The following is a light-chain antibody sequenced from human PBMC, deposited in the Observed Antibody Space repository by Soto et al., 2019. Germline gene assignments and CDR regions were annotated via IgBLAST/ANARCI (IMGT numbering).Light chain of an antibody. Sequence: QSALTQPPSASGSPGQSVTISCTGTSSDVGGYNYVSWYQQHPGKAPKLMIYEVSKRPSGVPDRFSGSKSGNTAPLTVSGPQAEDEADYYCSSYAGSTVFGTGTKVTVL. CDR2: EVS. CDR3: SSYAGSTV. J-gene: IGLJ1*01. CDR1: SSDVGGYNY. V-gene: IGLV2-8*01.